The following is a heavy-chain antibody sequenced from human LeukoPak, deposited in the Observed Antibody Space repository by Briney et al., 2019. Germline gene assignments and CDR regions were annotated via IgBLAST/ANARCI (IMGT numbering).Heavy chain of an antibody. D-gene: IGHD3-9*01. Sequence: ASVKVSCKSAGYSFTSYGISWVRQAPGQGLEWMGWISPYNGNTNYAQKLQGRVTMTTETSTSTAYMELRSLRSDDTAVYYCARDRVLRYFDWTQIDYWGQGTLVTVSS. CDR2: ISPYNGNT. J-gene: IGHJ4*02. V-gene: IGHV1-18*01. CDR1: GYSFTSYG. CDR3: ARDRVLRYFDWTQIDY.